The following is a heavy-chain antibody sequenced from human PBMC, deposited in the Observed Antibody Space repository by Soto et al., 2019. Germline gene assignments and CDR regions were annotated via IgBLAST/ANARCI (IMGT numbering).Heavy chain of an antibody. CDR1: GYTFSNSG. CDR2: ISGYNGHT. D-gene: IGHD6-13*01. Sequence: ASVKVSCKASGYTFSNSGISWLRQAPGQGLEWMGWISGYNGHTNYAQKLQGRVTVTTDTSTSTAYMELRSLRSDDTAVYYCARVPGQQLVPFDYWGQGTLVTVSS. V-gene: IGHV1-18*01. J-gene: IGHJ4*02. CDR3: ARVPGQQLVPFDY.